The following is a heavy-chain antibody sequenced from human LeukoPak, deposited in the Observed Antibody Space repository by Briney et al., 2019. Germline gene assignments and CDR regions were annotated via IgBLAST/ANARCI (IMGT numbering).Heavy chain of an antibody. J-gene: IGHJ4*02. CDR2: IYYSGST. CDR3: ARSYDSSASGFDY. V-gene: IGHV4-59*06. CDR1: GGSISSYY. D-gene: IGHD3-22*01. Sequence: PSETLSLTCSVSGGSISSYYWSWIRQPAGKGLEWIGYIYYSGSTYYNPSLKSRVTISVDTSKNHFSLTLSSVTAADTAVYYCARSYDSSASGFDYWGQGTPVTVSP.